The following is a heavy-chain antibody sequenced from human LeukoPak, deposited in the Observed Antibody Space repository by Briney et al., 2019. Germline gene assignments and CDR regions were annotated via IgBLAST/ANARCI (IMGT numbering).Heavy chain of an antibody. V-gene: IGHV1-8*03. J-gene: IGHJ4*02. CDR2: MNPNSGNT. CDR3: AKDHGDDSSGYPPNFDY. Sequence: ASVKVSCKASGYTFTGYYMHWVRQAPGQGLEWMGWMNPNSGNTGYAQKFQGRVTITRNTSISTAYMELSSLRSEDTAVYYCAKDHGDDSSGYPPNFDYWGQGTLVTVSS. CDR1: GYTFTGYY. D-gene: IGHD3-22*01.